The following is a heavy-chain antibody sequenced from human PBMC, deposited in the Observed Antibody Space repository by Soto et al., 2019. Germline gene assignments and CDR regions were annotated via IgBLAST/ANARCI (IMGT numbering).Heavy chain of an antibody. CDR1: GGSFSGYY. V-gene: IGHV4-30-4*08. Sequence: SETLSLTCAVYGGSFSGYYWSWIRQPPGKGLEWIGYIYYSGSTYYNPSLKSRVTISVDTSKNQFSLKLSSVTAADTAVYYCARTIMTTVTTFDYWGQGTLVTVSS. CDR3: ARTIMTTVTTFDY. CDR2: IYYSGST. D-gene: IGHD4-17*01. J-gene: IGHJ4*02.